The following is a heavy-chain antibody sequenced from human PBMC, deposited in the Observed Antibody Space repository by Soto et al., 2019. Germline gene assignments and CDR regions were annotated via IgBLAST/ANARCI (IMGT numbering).Heavy chain of an antibody. D-gene: IGHD6-13*01. V-gene: IGHV4-59*01. J-gene: IGHJ5*02. CDR1: GGSIENYY. CDR2: VYHNGRT. CDR3: AREDRISAPVLIWFHP. Sequence: PSETLSLTCNVSGGSIENYYWSWIRQAPGKGLEWIGYVYHNGRTSYNPSLKSRVSISVDRSKNQFSLNVSSVTAADTAVYYCAREDRISAPVLIWFHPWGEVTLVTVPS.